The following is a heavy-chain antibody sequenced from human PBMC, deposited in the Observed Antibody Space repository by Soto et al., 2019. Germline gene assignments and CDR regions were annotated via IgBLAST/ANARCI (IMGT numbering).Heavy chain of an antibody. V-gene: IGHV4-39*01. J-gene: IGHJ4*02. CDR3: ARHPRFASGYNPFDS. Sequence: PSGSMALTSTVADGSVSNNSKYWGWMRQHPGKGLEWIGSIYYSGSTYYNPSLKSRVTISVDTSKNQFSLKLSSVTAADTAAYYCARHPRFASGYNPFDSRGQGTQASV. D-gene: IGHD3-10*02. CDR1: DGSVSNNSKY. CDR2: IYYSGST.